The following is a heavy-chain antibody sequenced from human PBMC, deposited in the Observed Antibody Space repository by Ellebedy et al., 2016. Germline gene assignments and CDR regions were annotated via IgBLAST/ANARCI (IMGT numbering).Heavy chain of an antibody. CDR2: INHSGST. V-gene: IGHV4-34*01. D-gene: IGHD6-13*01. CDR3: ARSFRIAAARRAFDI. CDR1: GGSISSYY. Sequence: SETLSLXXTVSGGSISSYYWSWIRQPPGKGLEWIGEINHSGSTNYNPSLKSRVTISVDTSKNQFSLKLSSVTAADTAVYYCARSFRIAAARRAFDIWGQGTMVTVSS. J-gene: IGHJ3*02.